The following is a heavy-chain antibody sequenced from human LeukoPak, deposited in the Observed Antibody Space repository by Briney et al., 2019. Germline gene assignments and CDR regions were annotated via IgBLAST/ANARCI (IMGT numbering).Heavy chain of an antibody. CDR1: GDSFSRYY. CDR2: IYATRNT. CDR3: ARRPHNWGFDY. Sequence: SETLSLTCSVSGDSFSRYYWSWLRQSPGKGLEWIGHIYATRNTNYNPSLKSSVTISVDTSQNQFSLTLKSVTAADTAVFYCARRPHNWGFDYWGQGTLVTVSS. J-gene: IGHJ4*02. V-gene: IGHV4-59*08. D-gene: IGHD7-27*01.